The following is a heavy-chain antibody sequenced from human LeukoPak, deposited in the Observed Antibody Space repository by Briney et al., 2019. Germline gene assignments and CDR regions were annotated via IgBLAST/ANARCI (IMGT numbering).Heavy chain of an antibody. CDR2: ISSNGGST. CDR3: ASGRTGYEYFQH. Sequence: GGSLRLSCAASGFTFSSYAMPWVRQAPGKGLEYVSAISSNGGSTYYANSVKGRFTISRDNSKNTLYLQMGSLRAEDMAVYYCASGRTGYEYFQHWGQGTLVTVSS. J-gene: IGHJ1*01. V-gene: IGHV3-64*01. D-gene: IGHD5-12*01. CDR1: GFTFSSYA.